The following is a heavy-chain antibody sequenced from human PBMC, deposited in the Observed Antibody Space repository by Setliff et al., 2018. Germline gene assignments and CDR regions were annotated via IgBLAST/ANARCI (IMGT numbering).Heavy chain of an antibody. CDR2: IDSDGSVT. Sequence: GGSLRLSCAASGFTFSNYWMHWVRQAPGKGLVWVSRIDSDGSVTNYADSVRGRFIISRDNAKNSLYLQMNSLKTDDTAVYYCARVAPYCGRDCFSDFLDYWGQGALVTVSS. CDR1: GFTFSNYW. CDR3: ARVAPYCGRDCFSDFLDY. J-gene: IGHJ4*02. D-gene: IGHD2-21*02. V-gene: IGHV3-74*01.